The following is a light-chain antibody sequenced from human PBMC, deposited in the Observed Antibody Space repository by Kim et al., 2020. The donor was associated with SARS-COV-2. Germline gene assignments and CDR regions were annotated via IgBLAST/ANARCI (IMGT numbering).Light chain of an antibody. CDR1: NIGSQS. CDR3: QGWAGSSDHRV. V-gene: IGLV3-21*04. Sequence: SYELTQPPSVSVAPGKTARITCGGNNIGSQSVHWYQQKPGQAPVLVIHYVRDRPSGIPERFSGSNSRNTATLTIRRVSAGDAADHFCQGWAGSSDHRVFG. J-gene: IGLJ3*02. CDR2: YVR.